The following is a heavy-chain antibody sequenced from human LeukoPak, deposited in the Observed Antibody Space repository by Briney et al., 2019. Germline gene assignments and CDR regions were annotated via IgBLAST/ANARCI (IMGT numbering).Heavy chain of an antibody. CDR3: ARLNTASYGDY. Sequence: SETLSLTCTVSGGSISGYYWSWIRQPPGKGLEWLGYIHYSGTTNYNPSLKSRVPIPVNTAKNQFSLKLSSVTATDTAVYYCARLNTASYGDYWGQGTLVTVSS. CDR2: IHYSGTT. D-gene: IGHD2-21*02. V-gene: IGHV4-59*08. J-gene: IGHJ4*02. CDR1: GGSISGYY.